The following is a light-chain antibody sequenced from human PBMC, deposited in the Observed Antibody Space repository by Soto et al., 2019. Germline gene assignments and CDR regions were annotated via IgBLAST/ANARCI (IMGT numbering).Light chain of an antibody. CDR3: QQASEPPYT. CDR2: GAS. Sequence: DIQMTQSPSSLSVSVGERVTITCRASQPIANWLAWYQQRPGHAPELLMHGASTLHSGVPPRFSGTGYGTDFTLTITRLQPEDLATYFCQQASEPPYTFGQGTKLE. V-gene: IGKV1-12*01. CDR1: QPIANW. J-gene: IGKJ2*01.